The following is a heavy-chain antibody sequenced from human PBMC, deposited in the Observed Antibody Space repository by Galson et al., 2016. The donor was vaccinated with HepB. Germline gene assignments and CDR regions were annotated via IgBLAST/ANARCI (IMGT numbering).Heavy chain of an antibody. D-gene: IGHD3-3*01. Sequence: TLSLTCTVSGASGQYYWRWIRPPPGKGLEWIGYINYRDSTNYNPSLRGRVTISGGTSKNQFSLKLNSVTAADTAVYYCARASRAFWSGHEAFDVWGHGTMVTDSS. CDR3: ARASRAFWSGHEAFDV. CDR2: INYRDST. V-gene: IGHV4-59*02. CDR1: GASGQYY. J-gene: IGHJ3*01.